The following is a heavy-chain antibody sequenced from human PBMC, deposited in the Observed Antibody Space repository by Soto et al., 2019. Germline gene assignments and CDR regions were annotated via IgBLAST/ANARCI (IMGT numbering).Heavy chain of an antibody. CDR1: GYTFTSYG. CDR2: ISAYNGNT. Sequence: ASVKVSCKASGYTFTSYGNSWVRQAPGQGLEWMGWISAYNGNTNYAQKLQGRVTMTTDTSTSTAYMELRSLRSDDTAVYYCARDGVLWFGELLPGWFDPWGQGTLVTVSS. D-gene: IGHD3-10*01. V-gene: IGHV1-18*04. J-gene: IGHJ5*02. CDR3: ARDGVLWFGELLPGWFDP.